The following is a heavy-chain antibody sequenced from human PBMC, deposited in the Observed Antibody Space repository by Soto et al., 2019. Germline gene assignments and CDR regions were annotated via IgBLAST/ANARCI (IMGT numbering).Heavy chain of an antibody. V-gene: IGHV4-61*01. J-gene: IGHJ5*02. CDR3: ARGQEEYSSSSGLSNWFDP. CDR1: GSSVSSGSYY. D-gene: IGHD6-6*01. CDR2: IYYSGST. Sequence: SETLSLTCTVSGSSVSSGSYYWSWIRQPPGKGLEWIGYIYYSGSTNYNPSLKSRVTISVDTSKNQFSLKLSSVTAADTAVYYCARGQEEYSSSSGLSNWFDPWGQGTLVTVSS.